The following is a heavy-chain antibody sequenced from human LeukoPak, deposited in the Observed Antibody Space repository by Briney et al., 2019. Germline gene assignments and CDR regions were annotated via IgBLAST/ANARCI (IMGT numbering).Heavy chain of an antibody. CDR1: SGSISSSSYY. V-gene: IGHV4-39*01. CDR2: IYYSGST. Sequence: PSETLSLTCTVSSGSISSSSYYWGWIRQPPGKGLEWIGSIYYSGSTYYIPSLKSRVTISVDTSKNQFSLKLSSVTAADTAVYYCARHPGVPVTTYFDYWGQGTLVTVSS. J-gene: IGHJ4*02. D-gene: IGHD4-17*01. CDR3: ARHPGVPVTTYFDY.